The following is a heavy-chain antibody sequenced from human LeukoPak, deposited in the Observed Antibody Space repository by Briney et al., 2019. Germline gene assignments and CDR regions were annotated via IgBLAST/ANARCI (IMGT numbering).Heavy chain of an antibody. CDR1: GFMFNTFG. D-gene: IGHD6-19*01. Sequence: GGSLRLSCAASGFMFNTFGMSWVRQAPGKGLEWVSAISGSGAKTFYADSVRGRFTISRDNARNSLYLQMNSLRAEDTALYYCARIAMAGIGDGFDIWGQGTMVTVSS. CDR3: ARIAMAGIGDGFDI. V-gene: IGHV3-23*01. J-gene: IGHJ3*02. CDR2: ISGSGAKT.